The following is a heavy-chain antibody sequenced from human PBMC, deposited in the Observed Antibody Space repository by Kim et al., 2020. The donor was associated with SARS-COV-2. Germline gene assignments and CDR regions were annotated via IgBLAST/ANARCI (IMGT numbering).Heavy chain of an antibody. CDR1: GGSISSYY. Sequence: SETLSLTCTVSGGSISSYYWSWIRQPPGKGLEWIGYIYYSGSTNYNPSLKSRVTISVDTSKNQFSLKLSSVTAADTAVYYCASEIRDYYDSSGFVYWGQGTLVTVSS. CDR3: ASEIRDYYDSSGFVY. CDR2: IYYSGST. D-gene: IGHD3-22*01. V-gene: IGHV4-59*01. J-gene: IGHJ4*02.